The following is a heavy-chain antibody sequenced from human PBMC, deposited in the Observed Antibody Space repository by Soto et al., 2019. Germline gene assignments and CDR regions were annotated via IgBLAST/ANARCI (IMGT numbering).Heavy chain of an antibody. J-gene: IGHJ5*02. Sequence: SVQVSCKASGYTFTGYYMHWVRQAPGQGLEWMGWIIPIFGTANYAQKFQGRVTITADESTSTAYMELSSLRSEDTAVYYCARDLPNYSGGSCYSPRGSWGQGPLVNGSP. CDR3: ARDLPNYSGGSCYSPRGS. CDR1: GYTFTGYY. V-gene: IGHV1-69*13. CDR2: IIPIFGTA. D-gene: IGHD2-15*01.